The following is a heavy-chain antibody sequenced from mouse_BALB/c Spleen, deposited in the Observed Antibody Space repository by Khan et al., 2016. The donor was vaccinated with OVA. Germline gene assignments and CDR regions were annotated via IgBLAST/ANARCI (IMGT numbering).Heavy chain of an antibody. D-gene: IGHD1-1*01. CDR2: INPYNGFT. J-gene: IGHJ3*01. Sequence: EVQLQQSRPELVKPGASMKISCKASGYSFTDYTMNWVKQSHGKNLEWIGLINPYNGFTTYNQKFKGKATLTVHKSSSTAYMELLSLTSEDSAVYYWARGNYYGSNSWFAYWSQGTLVTVSA. CDR1: GYSFTDYT. CDR3: ARGNYYGSNSWFAY. V-gene: IGHV1-18*01.